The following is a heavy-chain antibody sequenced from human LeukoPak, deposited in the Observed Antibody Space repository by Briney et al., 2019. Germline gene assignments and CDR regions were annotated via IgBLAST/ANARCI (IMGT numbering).Heavy chain of an antibody. V-gene: IGHV4-39*07. J-gene: IGHJ1*01. CDR2: IFYSGST. CDR3: ARSSLEYYDILAGFHE. D-gene: IGHD3-9*01. Sequence: SETLSLTCTVSGASINSDTSYWAWIRQPPGKGLEWVGNIFYSGSTSYKPSLKSRVTISVDTSKNQFSLKLSSVTAADTAVYYCARSSLEYYDILAGFHEWGQGTLVTVSS. CDR1: GASINSDTSY.